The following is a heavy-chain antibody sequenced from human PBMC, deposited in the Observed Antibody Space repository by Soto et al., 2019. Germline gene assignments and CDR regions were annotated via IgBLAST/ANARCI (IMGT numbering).Heavy chain of an antibody. CDR3: ARDLLIVGGYYDSSGLDY. D-gene: IGHD3-22*01. V-gene: IGHV3-11*01. CDR1: GFTFSDYY. J-gene: IGHJ4*02. Sequence: GGSLRLSCAASGFTFSDYYMSWIRQAPGKGLEWVSYISSSGSTIYYADSVKGRFTISRDNAKNSLYLQMNSLRAEDTAVYYCARDLLIVGGYYDSSGLDYWGQGTLVTVPS. CDR2: ISSSGSTI.